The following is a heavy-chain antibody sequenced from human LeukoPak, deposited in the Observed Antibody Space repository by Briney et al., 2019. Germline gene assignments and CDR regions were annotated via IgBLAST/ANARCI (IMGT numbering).Heavy chain of an antibody. Sequence: PAETLSLTCTVSGVSISNYYWTWIRQPPGKGLEWIGYIFYSGSTNYNPSLKSRVTISVDTSKNQISLKLSSVTAADTAVYYCARQYYYDSSGHWSFDPWGQGTQVTVSS. CDR3: ARQYYYDSSGHWSFDP. D-gene: IGHD3-22*01. V-gene: IGHV4-59*08. J-gene: IGHJ5*02. CDR2: IFYSGST. CDR1: GVSISNYY.